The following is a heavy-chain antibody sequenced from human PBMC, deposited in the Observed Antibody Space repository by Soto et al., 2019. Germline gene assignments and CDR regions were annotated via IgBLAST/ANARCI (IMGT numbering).Heavy chain of an antibody. D-gene: IGHD1-1*01. CDR3: VRDLKYPRVTGNWFDS. Sequence: ASVKVSCKASGYTFANYGISWVRQAPGQGLEWMGWISGNNGATNFAPKVQDRITMTLDTSTGAASLTLRSLRSDDTAIYYCVRDLKYPRVTGNWFDSWGQGTLVTVSS. CDR2: ISGNNGAT. CDR1: GYTFANYG. V-gene: IGHV1-18*04. J-gene: IGHJ5*01.